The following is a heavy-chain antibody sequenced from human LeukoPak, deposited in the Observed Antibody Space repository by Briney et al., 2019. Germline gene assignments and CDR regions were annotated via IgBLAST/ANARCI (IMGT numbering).Heavy chain of an antibody. V-gene: IGHV6-1*01. CDR2: TYYRSKWHN. J-gene: IGHJ5*02. D-gene: IGHD2-2*01. CDR3: ARRLTQYDCFDP. Sequence: SQTLSLTCAISGDSVSNKNTAWNWIRQSPSRGLEWLGRTYYRSKWHNTYAASVKSRITINPHTSKNQFSLQLNSVTPEDTAVYYCARRLTQYDCFDPWGQGILLTVSS. CDR1: GDSVSNKNTA.